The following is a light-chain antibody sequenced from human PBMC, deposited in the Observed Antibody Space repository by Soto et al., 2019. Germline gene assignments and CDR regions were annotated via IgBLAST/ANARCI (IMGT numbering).Light chain of an antibody. J-gene: IGKJ4*01. Sequence: EIVLTQSPATLSLSPGERATLSCMASQSVSSYLAWYQQKPGQAPRLLIYDASNRATGIPARFRGSGSGTDFTLTISCLEPEDFAVYYCEQRSNWLTFGGGTKVEIK. V-gene: IGKV3-11*01. CDR1: QSVSSY. CDR2: DAS. CDR3: EQRSNWLT.